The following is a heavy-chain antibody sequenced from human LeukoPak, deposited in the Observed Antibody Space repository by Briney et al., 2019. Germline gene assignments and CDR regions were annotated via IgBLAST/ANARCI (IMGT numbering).Heavy chain of an antibody. CDR1: GFTFSTYS. V-gene: IGHV3-21*01. J-gene: IGHJ6*03. D-gene: IGHD6-19*01. Sequence: GGSLRLSCAASGFTFSTYSMNWVRQAPGKGLEWVSSITSSSSYKYYADSVKGRFTISRDNAKNSLYLQMISLSPEDTAVYYCSRARVVTVAGTADYYYYMDVWGKGTTVTVSS. CDR3: SRARVVTVAGTADYYYYMDV. CDR2: ITSSSSYK.